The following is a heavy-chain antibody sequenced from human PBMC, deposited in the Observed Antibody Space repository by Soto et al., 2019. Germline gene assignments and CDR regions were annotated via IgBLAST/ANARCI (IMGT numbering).Heavy chain of an antibody. CDR1: GVSISSGSCF. J-gene: IGHJ4*02. CDR2: VYHSGST. D-gene: IGHD5-12*01. CDR3: ARDQYSGYQFDS. Sequence: SETLALTSAVSGVSISSGSCFWSWIRQRPGKGLEWVGYVYHSGSTYYNPSLRSRVSLSVDTSNNRFSLKLSSGTAADTAVYFCARDQYSGYQFDSWGQGALVTVSS. V-gene: IGHV4-31*11.